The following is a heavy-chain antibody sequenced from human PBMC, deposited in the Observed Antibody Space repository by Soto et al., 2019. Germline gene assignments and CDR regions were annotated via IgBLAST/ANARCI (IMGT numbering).Heavy chain of an antibody. D-gene: IGHD6-6*01. V-gene: IGHV3-64D*06. CDR1: GLTFSRYA. CDR2: ISSNGGST. J-gene: IGHJ5*02. Sequence: PGGSLRLSCSASGLTFSRYAMHWVRQAPGKGPVYVSAISSNGGSTYYADSVKGRFTISRDNSKNTLYLQMNSLRADETAVYYCVKEQSIAYRTDTWGQGALVTVSS. CDR3: VKEQSIAYRTDT.